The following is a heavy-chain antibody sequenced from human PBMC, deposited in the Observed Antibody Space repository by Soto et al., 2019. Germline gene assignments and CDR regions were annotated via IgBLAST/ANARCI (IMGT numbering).Heavy chain of an antibody. CDR1: GGSISSSCYY. Sequence: QLELQESGPGLVKPSETLSLTCTVSGGSISSSCYYWGWIRQPPGKGLEWIGSIYYSGSTYYNPSLKSRVTMSADTSKNQFSLRLTSVTAAHTAVYYCASGPPAARPSHYFDYWGQGHRVTVSS. V-gene: IGHV4-39*01. CDR2: IYYSGST. D-gene: IGHD6-6*01. J-gene: IGHJ4*02. CDR3: ASGPPAARPSHYFDY.